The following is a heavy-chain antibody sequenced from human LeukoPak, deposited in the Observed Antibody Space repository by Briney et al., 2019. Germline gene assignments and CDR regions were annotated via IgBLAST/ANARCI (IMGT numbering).Heavy chain of an antibody. V-gene: IGHV3-48*03. CDR1: GFTFSSYE. CDR3: ARGGYYYDSSGYYYGGLWDY. J-gene: IGHJ4*02. Sequence: GGSLRLSCAASGFTFSSYEMNWVRQAPGKWLEWVSYISSSGSTIYYADSVKGRFTISRDNAKNSLYLQMNSLRAEDTAVYYCARGGYYYDSSGYYYGGLWDYWGQGTLVTVSS. D-gene: IGHD3-22*01. CDR2: ISSSGSTI.